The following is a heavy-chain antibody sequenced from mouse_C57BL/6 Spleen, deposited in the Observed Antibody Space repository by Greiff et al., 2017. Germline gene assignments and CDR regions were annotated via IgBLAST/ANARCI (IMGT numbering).Heavy chain of an antibody. CDR1: GYTFTSYW. CDR2: IDPSDSYT. Sequence: QVQLQQPGAELVRPGTSVKLSCKASGYTFTSYWMHWVKQRPGQGLEWIGVIDPSDSYTNYNQKFKGKATLTVATSSSTAYMQLSSLTSEDSAVYYCGGFDYWGQGTTLTVSS. J-gene: IGHJ2*01. V-gene: IGHV1-59*01. CDR3: GGFDY.